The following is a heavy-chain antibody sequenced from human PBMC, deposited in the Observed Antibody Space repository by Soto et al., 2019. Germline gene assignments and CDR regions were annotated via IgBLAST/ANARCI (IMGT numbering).Heavy chain of an antibody. D-gene: IGHD2-8*01. V-gene: IGHV1-18*01. CDR3: ARDNGYYYF. CDR2: ISTTSGNT. J-gene: IGHJ4*02. CDR1: GYTFSSYS. Sequence: QIQMVQSGAEVKQPGASVKISCKTSGYTFSSYSINWVRQAPGQGLEWMAWISTTSGNTHYAERVQGRVTVTLDKSARTAFLEMWGLTSDDTAVYVCARDNGYYYFWGQGNLVTVSS.